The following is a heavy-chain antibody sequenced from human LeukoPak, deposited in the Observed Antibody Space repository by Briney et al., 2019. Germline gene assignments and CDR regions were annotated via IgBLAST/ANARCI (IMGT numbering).Heavy chain of an antibody. CDR2: INPNSGGT. CDR3: ARDARYYYDSSGVED. Sequence: GASVKVSCKASGYTFTGYYMHWVRQAPGQGLEWMGWINPNSGGTNYAQKFQGRVTMTRDTSINTAYMELSRLRSDDTAVYYCARDARYYYDSSGVEDWGQGTLVTVSS. CDR1: GYTFTGYY. D-gene: IGHD3-22*01. J-gene: IGHJ4*02. V-gene: IGHV1-2*02.